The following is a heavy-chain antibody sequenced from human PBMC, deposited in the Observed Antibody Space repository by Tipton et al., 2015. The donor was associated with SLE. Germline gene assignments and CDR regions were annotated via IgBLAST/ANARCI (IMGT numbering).Heavy chain of an antibody. CDR1: GFYVSDGFY. CDR2: IFHSGSA. D-gene: IGHD1-26*01. V-gene: IGHV4-28*03. J-gene: IGHJ5*02. Sequence: TLSLTCAVSGFYVSDGFYWGWIRQPPGKGLEWIGHIFHSGSAYYNPSLKSRVTMSVDRSRNQFSLRLTSMTAADTALYYCAREVGVVATGWFDPWGQGILVTVSP. CDR3: AREVGVVATGWFDP.